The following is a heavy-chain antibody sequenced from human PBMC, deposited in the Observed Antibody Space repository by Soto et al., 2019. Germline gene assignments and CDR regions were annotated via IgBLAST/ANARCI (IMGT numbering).Heavy chain of an antibody. Sequence: SETLSLTCTVSGGSISSSSYYWGWIRQPPGKGLEWIGSIYYSGSTYYNPSLKSRVTISVDTSKNQFSLKLSSVTAADTAVYYCARQRIAARDPYYYYGMDVWGQGTTVTVSS. D-gene: IGHD6-6*01. V-gene: IGHV4-39*01. CDR3: ARQRIAARDPYYYYGMDV. CDR1: GGSISSSSYY. J-gene: IGHJ6*02. CDR2: IYYSGST.